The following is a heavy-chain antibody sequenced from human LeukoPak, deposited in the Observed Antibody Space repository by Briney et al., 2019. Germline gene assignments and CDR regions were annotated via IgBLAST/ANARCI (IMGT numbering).Heavy chain of an antibody. CDR1: RLTFSGHW. Sequence: GGSLRLSCAGSRLTFSGHWMHWVRQAPGKGLVWVSSEGSRISYADSVKGRFTISRDSAKDILYLQMNSLRAEDTAVYYCARGRYYAMDVWGQGTTVIVSS. CDR2: SEGSRI. V-gene: IGHV3-74*01. J-gene: IGHJ6*02. CDR3: ARGRYYAMDV.